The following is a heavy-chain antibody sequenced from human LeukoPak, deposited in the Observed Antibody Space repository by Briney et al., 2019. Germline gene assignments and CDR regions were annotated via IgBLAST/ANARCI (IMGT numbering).Heavy chain of an antibody. J-gene: IGHJ6*02. CDR3: ARGAYYYDSSGYYYYYYYGMDV. V-gene: IGHV4-39*07. CDR2: IYHSGTT. D-gene: IGHD3-22*01. Sequence: SETLSLTCAVSGGSIISSSYNWGWIRQPPGKGLEWIGTIYHSGTTYYNPSLKSRVTISVDTSKNQFSLKLSSVTAADTAVYYCARGAYYYDSSGYYYYYYYGMDVWGQGTTVTVSS. CDR1: GGSIISSSYN.